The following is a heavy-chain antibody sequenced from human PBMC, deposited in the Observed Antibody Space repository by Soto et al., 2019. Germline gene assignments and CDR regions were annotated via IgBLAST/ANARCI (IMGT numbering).Heavy chain of an antibody. Sequence: QVQLVQSGAEVKKPGASVKVSCKASGYAFTTYGVSWVRQAPGQGLEWMGWISTYNDKRAYAQKFRGRVTMTTDTSTSTAYMELRSLRSDDTAVYYCARDFHCSGGRCYDCFDPWGQGTLVTVSS. CDR1: GYAFTTYG. D-gene: IGHD2-15*01. CDR2: ISTYNDKR. V-gene: IGHV1-18*01. CDR3: ARDFHCSGGRCYDCFDP. J-gene: IGHJ5*02.